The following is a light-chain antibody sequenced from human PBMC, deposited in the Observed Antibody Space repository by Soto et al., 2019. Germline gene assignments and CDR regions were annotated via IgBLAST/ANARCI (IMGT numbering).Light chain of an antibody. CDR3: QSYDRSLSGSGV. V-gene: IGLV1-40*01. CDR1: TSNLGAGYD. Sequence: QSVLTQPPSVSGAPGQRVTISCSGNTSNLGAGYDVHWYQLLPGTAPKLLIYGNNNRPSGVPDRFSGSKSGTSASLAITGLQLEDEADYFCQSYDRSLSGSGVFGGGTKLTVL. J-gene: IGLJ3*02. CDR2: GNN.